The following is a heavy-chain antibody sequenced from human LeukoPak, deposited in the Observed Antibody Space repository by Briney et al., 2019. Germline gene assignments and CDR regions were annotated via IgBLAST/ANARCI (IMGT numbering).Heavy chain of an antibody. CDR2: ISSSGSTI. Sequence: GGSLRLSYAASGFTFSSYEMNWVRQAPGKGREWVSYISSSGSTIYYADSVKGRFTISRDNAKNSLYLQMNSLRAEDTAVYYCARGPSTVTTDYFDYWGQGTLVTVSS. J-gene: IGHJ4*02. CDR1: GFTFSSYE. V-gene: IGHV3-48*03. D-gene: IGHD4-11*01. CDR3: ARGPSTVTTDYFDY.